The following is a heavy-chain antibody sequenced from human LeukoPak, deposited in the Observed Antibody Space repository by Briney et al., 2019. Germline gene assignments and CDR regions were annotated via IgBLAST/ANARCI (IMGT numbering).Heavy chain of an antibody. J-gene: IGHJ4*02. V-gene: IGHV4-61*02. D-gene: IGHD2-15*01. CDR2: IYTSGST. Sequence: SETLSLTCTVSGGSISSGSYYSSWIRQPAGKGLEWIGRIYTSGSTNYNPSLKSRVTISVDTSKNQFSLKLSSVTAADTAVYYCAREMSTTLYCSGGSCPYYIDYWGQGTLVTVSS. CDR1: GGSISSGSYY. CDR3: AREMSTTLYCSGGSCPYYIDY.